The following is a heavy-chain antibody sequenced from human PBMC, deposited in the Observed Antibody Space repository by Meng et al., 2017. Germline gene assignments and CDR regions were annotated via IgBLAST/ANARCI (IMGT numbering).Heavy chain of an antibody. CDR3: ARGRGKLISAPADY. CDR1: GFTFSSYW. V-gene: IGHV3-74*01. J-gene: IGHJ4*02. D-gene: IGHD3-16*01. CDR2: INSDGSST. Sequence: GESLKISCAASGFTFSSYWMHWVRQAPGKGLVWVSRINSDGSSTSYADSVKGRFTISRDNAKNTLYLQMNSLRAEDTAVYYCARGRGKLISAPADYWGQGTLVTVSS.